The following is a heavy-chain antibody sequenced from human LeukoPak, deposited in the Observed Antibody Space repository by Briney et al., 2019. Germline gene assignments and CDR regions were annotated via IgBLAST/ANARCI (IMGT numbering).Heavy chain of an antibody. Sequence: PSETLSLTCTVSGGSISSYYWSWIRQPPGKGLEWIGYIYYSGSTNYNPSLKSRVTISVDTSKNQSSLKLSSVTAADTAVYYCARRGYSFGYAFDIWGQGTMVTVSS. CDR2: IYYSGST. CDR3: ARRGYSFGYAFDI. V-gene: IGHV4-59*01. CDR1: GGSISSYY. J-gene: IGHJ3*02. D-gene: IGHD5-18*01.